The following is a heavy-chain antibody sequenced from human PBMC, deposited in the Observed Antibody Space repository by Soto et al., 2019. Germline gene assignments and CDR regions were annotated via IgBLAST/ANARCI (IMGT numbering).Heavy chain of an antibody. D-gene: IGHD6-19*01. Sequence: PSETLSLTCTVSGGSISSYYWSWVRQPPGKGLEWIGYMYYSGSTNYNPSLKSRVTISVDTSKNQFSLKLSSVTAADTAVYYCARGSGWPYYFDYWGQGTLVTVSS. J-gene: IGHJ4*02. CDR2: MYYSGST. CDR3: ARGSGWPYYFDY. V-gene: IGHV4-59*01. CDR1: GGSISSYY.